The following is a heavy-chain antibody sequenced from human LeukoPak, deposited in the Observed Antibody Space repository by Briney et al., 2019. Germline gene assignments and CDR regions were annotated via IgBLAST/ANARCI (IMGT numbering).Heavy chain of an antibody. J-gene: IGHJ3*01. D-gene: IGHD5-24*01. Sequence: PSETLSLTCTVSGGSISSGGYYWSWIRQHPGKGLEWIGYIYYSGSTYYNPSLKSRVTISVDTSKNQFSLQLNSVTPEDTAVYYCARGGQGDGYSADEAFDFWGQGTMVTVS. CDR1: GGSISSGGYY. V-gene: IGHV4-31*03. CDR3: ARGGQGDGYSADEAFDF. CDR2: IYYSGST.